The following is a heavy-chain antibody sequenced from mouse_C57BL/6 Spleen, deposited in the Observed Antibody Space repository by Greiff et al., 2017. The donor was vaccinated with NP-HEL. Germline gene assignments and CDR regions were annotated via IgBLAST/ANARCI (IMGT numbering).Heavy chain of an antibody. J-gene: IGHJ3*01. CDR2: ISDGGSYT. D-gene: IGHD6-1*01. CDR1: GFTFSSYA. V-gene: IGHV5-4*01. CDR3: ARDQPFAY. Sequence: DVQLQESGGGLVKPGGSLKLSCAASGFTFSSYAMSWVRQTPEKRLEWVATISDGGSYTYYPDNVKGRFTISRDNAKNNLYLQMSHLKSEDTAMYYCARDQPFAYWGQGTLVTVSA.